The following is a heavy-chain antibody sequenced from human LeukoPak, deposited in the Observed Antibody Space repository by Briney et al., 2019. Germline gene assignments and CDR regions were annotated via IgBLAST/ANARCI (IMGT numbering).Heavy chain of an antibody. CDR1: GFTFSSNG. V-gene: IGHV3-23*01. Sequence: GGSLRLSCAASGFTFSSNGMSWVRQAPGKGLEWVSAISGTGGSTYYADSVKGRFTISRDNSKNTLYLQMNSLRGEDTAVYYCAKDLGVSPDWGQGTLVTVSS. CDR3: AKDLGVSPD. J-gene: IGHJ4*02. CDR2: ISGTGGST.